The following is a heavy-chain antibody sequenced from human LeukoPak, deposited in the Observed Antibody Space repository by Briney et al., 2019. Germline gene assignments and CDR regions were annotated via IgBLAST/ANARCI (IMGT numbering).Heavy chain of an antibody. Sequence: GGSLRLSCAASGFTVSSNYMSWVRQAPGKGLEWVSVIYSGGSTYYADSVKGRFTISRDNSKNTLHLQMNSLRAEDTAVYYCARDTVVRGVLGYYYYYGMDVWGQGTTVTVSS. CDR2: IYSGGST. CDR1: GFTVSSNY. J-gene: IGHJ6*02. D-gene: IGHD3-10*01. CDR3: ARDTVVRGVLGYYYYYGMDV. V-gene: IGHV3-66*01.